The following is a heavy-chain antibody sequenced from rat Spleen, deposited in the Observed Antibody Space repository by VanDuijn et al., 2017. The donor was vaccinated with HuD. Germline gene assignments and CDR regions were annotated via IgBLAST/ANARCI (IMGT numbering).Heavy chain of an antibody. CDR1: GFSFSAFP. Sequence: EVQLVESGGGLVQPGRSMKLSRAASGFSFSAFPMAWVRQAPTKGLEWVATISYDGSTPHYRYSVKGRFTISRDNAKDTLYLQMDSLRSEDTAIYYCAQPLAYWGQGTLVTVSS. J-gene: IGHJ3*01. D-gene: IGHD3-4*01. CDR2: ISYDGSTP. CDR3: AQPLAY. V-gene: IGHV5-7*01.